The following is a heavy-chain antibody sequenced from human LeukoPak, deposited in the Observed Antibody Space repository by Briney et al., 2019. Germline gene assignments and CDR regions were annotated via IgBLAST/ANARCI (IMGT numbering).Heavy chain of an antibody. J-gene: IGHJ5*02. Sequence: GESLKISCKGSGYSFTSYWIGWVRQMPGKGLEYMGIIFPGDSKIRHSPSLQGHVTISVDKSISTASLQWTSVRAADAGIYYCERHTGRPQAGWFDPWGQGTLVTVSS. V-gene: IGHV5-51*01. CDR1: GYSFTSYW. CDR3: ERHTGRPQAGWFDP. CDR2: IFPGDSKI. D-gene: IGHD4-17*01.